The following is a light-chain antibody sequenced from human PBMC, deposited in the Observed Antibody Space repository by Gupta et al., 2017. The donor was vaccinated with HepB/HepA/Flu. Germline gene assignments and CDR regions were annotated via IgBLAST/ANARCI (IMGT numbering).Light chain of an antibody. J-gene: IGLJ2*01. Sequence: QSALTQPASVSGSPGPPITISCTGSSSDVGGFNSVSWYQQYPGRAPKLLIYDVSNRPSGVSYRFSGSKSGNTASLTISGLQAEDDADYYCSSFRTGSTLVVFGGGTKVTVL. CDR3: SSFRTGSTLVV. V-gene: IGLV2-14*03. CDR2: DVS. CDR1: SSDVGGFNS.